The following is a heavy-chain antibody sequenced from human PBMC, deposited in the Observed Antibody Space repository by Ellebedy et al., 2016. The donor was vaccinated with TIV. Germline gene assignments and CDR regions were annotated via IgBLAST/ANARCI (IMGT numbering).Heavy chain of an antibody. Sequence: SQTLSLTCXISGDSVSDNNLAWSWIRQSPSRGLEWLVRTYYRSKWYIYYAQSVESRLTINPDTSKNQFSLQLNSVTPEDTAVYYCTRDFTTVRGVMNPFDYWGQGILVTVSS. CDR1: GDSVSDNNLA. J-gene: IGHJ4*02. CDR2: TYYRSKWYI. V-gene: IGHV6-1*01. CDR3: TRDFTTVRGVMNPFDY. D-gene: IGHD3-10*01.